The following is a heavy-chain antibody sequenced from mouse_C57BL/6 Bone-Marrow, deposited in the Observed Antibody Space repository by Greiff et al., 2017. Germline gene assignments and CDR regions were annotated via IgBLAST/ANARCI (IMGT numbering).Heavy chain of an antibody. J-gene: IGHJ1*03. CDR2: ILPGSGST. CDR1: GYTFTGYW. D-gene: IGHD1-1*01. V-gene: IGHV1-9*01. Sequence: VNLVESGAELMKPGASVKLSCKATGYTFTGYWIEWVKPRPGHGLEWIGEILPGSGSTNYNEKFKGKATFTADTSSNTAYMQLSSLTTEDSAIYYCAREFYGSSYPHWYFDVWGTGTTVTVSS. CDR3: AREFYGSSYPHWYFDV.